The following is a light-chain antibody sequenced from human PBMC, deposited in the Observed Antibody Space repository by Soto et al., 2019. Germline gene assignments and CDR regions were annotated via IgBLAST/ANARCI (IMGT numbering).Light chain of an antibody. CDR1: SSDVGGYNY. Sequence: QSALTRPPSASGSPGQSVTISCTGTSSDVGGYNYVSWYQQHPGKVPKLMIYEVTKWPSGVPDRFSGSKSGDTASLTVSGLQAEDEADYYCSSYAGSNNYVFGTGTKLTVL. J-gene: IGLJ1*01. CDR3: SSYAGSNNYV. CDR2: EVT. V-gene: IGLV2-8*01.